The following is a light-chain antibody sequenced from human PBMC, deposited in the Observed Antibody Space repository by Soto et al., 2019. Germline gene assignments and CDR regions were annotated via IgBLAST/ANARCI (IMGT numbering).Light chain of an antibody. CDR3: QQYNNWPPRT. Sequence: EIVMTQSPATLSVSPVGTATLSCPSSQSVSSSLAWYQQTPGRAPRLLIYGASTRATGIPTRFSGSGSGTEFTLTISSLQSEDFAIYYCQQYNNWPPRTFGGGTKVDIK. CDR2: GAS. V-gene: IGKV3-15*01. CDR1: QSVSSS. J-gene: IGKJ4*01.